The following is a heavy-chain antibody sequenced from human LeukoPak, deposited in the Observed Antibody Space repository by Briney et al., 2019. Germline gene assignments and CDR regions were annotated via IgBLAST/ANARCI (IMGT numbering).Heavy chain of an antibody. CDR3: AKGGGIAARAAFGI. D-gene: IGHD6-6*01. CDR1: GFTFSSYG. CDR2: IWYDGSNK. Sequence: GRSLRLSCAASGFTFSSYGMHWVRQAPGKGLEWVAVIWYDGSNKYYADSVKGRFTISRDNSKNTLYLQMNSLRAEDTAVYYCAKGGGIAARAAFGIWGQGTMVTVSS. J-gene: IGHJ3*02. V-gene: IGHV3-33*06.